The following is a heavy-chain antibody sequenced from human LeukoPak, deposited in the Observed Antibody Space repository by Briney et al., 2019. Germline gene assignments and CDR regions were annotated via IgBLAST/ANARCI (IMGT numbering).Heavy chain of an antibody. CDR1: GGSITSYY. Sequence: SETLSLTCTVSGGSITSYYCSWIRQPAGKGLEWIGRIYSSGTTNYNPSLKSRVTISVDKSKDQFSLNLSSVTAADTAVYYCARDDYCSGGSCPLGYWGQGTLVTVSS. J-gene: IGHJ4*02. CDR2: IYSSGTT. V-gene: IGHV4-4*07. D-gene: IGHD2-15*01. CDR3: ARDDYCSGGSCPLGY.